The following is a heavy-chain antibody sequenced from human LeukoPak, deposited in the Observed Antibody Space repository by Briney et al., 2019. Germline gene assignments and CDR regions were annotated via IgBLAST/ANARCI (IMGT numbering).Heavy chain of an antibody. D-gene: IGHD3-16*01. CDR2: ITWNSDSI. CDR1: GFTFSSYW. CDR3: AKGGGGRLIYYYYMDV. J-gene: IGHJ6*03. V-gene: IGHV3-9*03. Sequence: GGSLRLSCAASGFTFSSYWMSWVRQAPGKGLEWVSGITWNSDSIDYADSVKGRFTISRDNAKNSLYLQMNSLRAEDMALYYCAKGGGGRLIYYYYMDVWGKGTTVTVSS.